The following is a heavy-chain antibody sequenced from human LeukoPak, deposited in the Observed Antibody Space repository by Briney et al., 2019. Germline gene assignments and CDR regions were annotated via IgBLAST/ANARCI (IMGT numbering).Heavy chain of an antibody. D-gene: IGHD2-15*01. J-gene: IGHJ4*02. CDR3: AGGSRIQTFDY. V-gene: IGHV4-59*01. Sequence: PSETLSLTCTVSGGSISNYFWSWIRQPPGKGLEWIGYIFDSGSTNYNPSLKSRVTISVDTSKNQFSLKLSSVTAADTVVYYCAGGSRIQTFDYWGQGTLVTVSS. CDR1: GGSISNYF. CDR2: IFDSGST.